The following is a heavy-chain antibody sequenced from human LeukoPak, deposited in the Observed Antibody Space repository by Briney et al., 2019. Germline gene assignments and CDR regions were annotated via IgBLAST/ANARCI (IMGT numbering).Heavy chain of an antibody. J-gene: IGHJ4*02. CDR2: IYPGDSDT. Sequence: GESLKISCKGSGYSFTKYWIGWVRQMPGKGLEWMGIIYPGDSDTRYSPSFQDQVTISGDKSITTAYLQWSSLKALDTAMYYCARRDYYGSGSYRGPAFFDYWGQGTLVTVSS. D-gene: IGHD3-10*01. CDR1: GYSFTKYW. CDR3: ARRDYYGSGSYRGPAFFDY. V-gene: IGHV5-51*01.